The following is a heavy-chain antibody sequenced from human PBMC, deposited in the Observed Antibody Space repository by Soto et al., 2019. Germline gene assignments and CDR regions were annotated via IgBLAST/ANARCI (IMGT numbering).Heavy chain of an antibody. J-gene: IGHJ6*03. CDR1: GFTFSSYW. CDR2: IKQDGSEK. Sequence: PGGSLRLSCAASGFTFSSYWMSWVRQAPGKGLEWVANIKQDGSEKYYVDSVKGRFTISRDNAKNSLYLQMNSLRAEDTAVYYCARGSYSSAHGYYYYYLDVWGKGTTVTVSS. CDR3: ARGSYSSAHGYYYYYLDV. V-gene: IGHV3-7*01. D-gene: IGHD6-25*01.